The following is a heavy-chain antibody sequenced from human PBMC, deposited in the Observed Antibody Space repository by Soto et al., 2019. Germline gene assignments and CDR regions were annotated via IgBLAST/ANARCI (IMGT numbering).Heavy chain of an antibody. CDR3: AHRVLRTVFGLVTTTAIFFDF. J-gene: IGHJ4*02. V-gene: IGHV2-5*02. CDR2: IYWDDDK. CDR1: GFSLTTSGVG. D-gene: IGHD3-3*01. Sequence: QITLNESGPTVVRPTEPLTLTCRFSGFSLTTSGVGVGWIRQSPGKAPEWLALIYWDDDKRYSAALKSRLTITNDNSKNQVVLTVSDLDPTDTATYYCAHRVLRTVFGLVTTTAIFFDFWGQGTPVAVSS.